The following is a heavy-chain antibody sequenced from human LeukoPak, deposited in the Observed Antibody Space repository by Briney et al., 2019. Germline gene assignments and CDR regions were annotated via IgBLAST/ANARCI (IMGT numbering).Heavy chain of an antibody. Sequence: GGSLRLSCAASGSTFSTYWMYWVRQAPGKGLVWVSRINSDGITTTYADSVKGRFTITRDNAKNTLYLQMNSLRAEDTAVYYCARGTGAYFYRMDVWGQGTTVTVSS. J-gene: IGHJ6*02. CDR1: GSTFSTYW. CDR2: INSDGITT. D-gene: IGHD7-27*01. CDR3: ARGTGAYFYRMDV. V-gene: IGHV3-74*01.